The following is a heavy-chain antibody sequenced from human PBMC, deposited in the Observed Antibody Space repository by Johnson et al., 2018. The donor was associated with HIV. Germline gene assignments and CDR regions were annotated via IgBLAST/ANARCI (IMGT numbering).Heavy chain of an antibody. CDR2: ISYDGSNK. CDR1: GFTFSSYA. D-gene: IGHD5-18*01. V-gene: IGHV3-30*04. Sequence: VQLVESGGGVVQPGRSLRLSCAASGFTFSSYAMHWVRQAPGKGLEWVAVISYDGSNKYYADSVKGRFTISRDNSKNTLYLQMNSLRAEDTALYYCARGLRGYSYIDSFDIWGQGTMVTVSS. CDR3: ARGLRGYSYIDSFDI. J-gene: IGHJ3*02.